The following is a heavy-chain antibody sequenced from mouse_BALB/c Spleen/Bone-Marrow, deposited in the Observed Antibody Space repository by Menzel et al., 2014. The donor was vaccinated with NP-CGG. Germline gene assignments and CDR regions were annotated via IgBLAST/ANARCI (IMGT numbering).Heavy chain of an antibody. V-gene: IGHV1-9*01. J-gene: IGHJ4*01. D-gene: IGHD1-1*01. Sequence: VKLMESGAELMKPGASVKISCKATGYTFSSYWIEWVKQRPGHGLEWIGEILPGSGSTNYNEEFKGKATFTADTSSNTAYMQLSSLTSEDSAVYYCAREDIATVVEMDYWGQGTSVTVSS. CDR3: AREDIATVVEMDY. CDR2: ILPGSGST. CDR1: GYTFSSYW.